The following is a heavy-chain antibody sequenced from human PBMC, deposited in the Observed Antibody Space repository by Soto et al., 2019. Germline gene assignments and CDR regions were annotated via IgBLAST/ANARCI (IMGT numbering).Heavy chain of an antibody. V-gene: IGHV1-69*01. D-gene: IGHD3-10*01. CDR3: AGSFKYGSGTYDAFDI. Sequence: QVQLVQSGAEVRRPGSSVKVSCKASGGAFSNYAISWVRQAPGQGLEWMGGIIPIFGTANYAQKLQGRVTIPADESTPTAYMELSSLRSEDTAVYYCAGSFKYGSGTYDAFDIWGQGTVVTVSS. CDR2: IIPIFGTA. J-gene: IGHJ3*02. CDR1: GGAFSNYA.